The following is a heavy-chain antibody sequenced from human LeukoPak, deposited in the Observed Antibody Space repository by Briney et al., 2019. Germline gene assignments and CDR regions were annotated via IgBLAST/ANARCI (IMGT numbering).Heavy chain of an antibody. V-gene: IGHV5-10-1*01. CDR2: IYPSDSYT. Sequence: GESLNISCKGSGHSFTTYWINWVGQVPGKGLDWMGSIYPSDSYTNYTPSFQGHVTISADKSINTASLQWSSLKASDTAMYYCTRDAVTTGFDSWGQGTLVTVSS. CDR1: GHSFTTYW. D-gene: IGHD4-17*01. CDR3: TRDAVTTGFDS. J-gene: IGHJ4*02.